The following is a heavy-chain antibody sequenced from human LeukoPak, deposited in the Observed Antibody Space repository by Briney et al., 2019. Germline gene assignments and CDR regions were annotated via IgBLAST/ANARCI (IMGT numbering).Heavy chain of an antibody. V-gene: IGHV1-2*02. Sequence: ASVKVSCKASGYTFTGYYMHWVRQAPGQGLEWMGWINPNGGGTNYAQKLQGRVTMTRNTSISTAYMELSSLKSEDTAVYYCARGPSGKYVDYWGQGTLVTVSS. CDR3: ARGPSGKYVDY. CDR1: GYTFTGYY. J-gene: IGHJ4*02. D-gene: IGHD1-26*01. CDR2: INPNGGGT.